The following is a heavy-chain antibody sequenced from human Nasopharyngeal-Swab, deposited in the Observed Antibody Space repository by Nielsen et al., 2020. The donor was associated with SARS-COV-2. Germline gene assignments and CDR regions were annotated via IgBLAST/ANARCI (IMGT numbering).Heavy chain of an antibody. D-gene: IGHD4-23*01. J-gene: IGHJ2*01. V-gene: IGHV1-8*01. CDR1: GYTFTSHD. CDR3: ARGVGTYFDL. CDR2: MNPHTGNT. Sequence: ASVKVSCKTSGYTFTSHDINWVREATGRGLEWMGWMNPHTGNTGFAERFQGRLTMTRNISKSTAYMKLSSLTSDDTAVYYCARGVGTYFDLWGRGTLVIVSS.